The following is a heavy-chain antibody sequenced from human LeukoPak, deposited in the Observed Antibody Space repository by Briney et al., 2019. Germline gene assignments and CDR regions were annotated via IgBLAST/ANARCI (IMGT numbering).Heavy chain of an antibody. D-gene: IGHD3-10*01. V-gene: IGHV4-34*01. Sequence: SETLSLTCAVYGGSFSGYYWSWIRQPPGKGLEWIGEINHSGSTNYNPSLKSRVTISVDTSKNQFSLKLNSVTAADTAMYYCARRGSGRVDYWGQGTLVTVSS. J-gene: IGHJ4*02. CDR2: INHSGST. CDR3: ARRGSGRVDY. CDR1: GGSFSGYY.